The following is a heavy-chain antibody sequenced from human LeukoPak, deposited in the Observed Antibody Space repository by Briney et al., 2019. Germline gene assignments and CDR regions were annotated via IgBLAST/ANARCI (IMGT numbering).Heavy chain of an antibody. CDR3: ALNVDTAMVYDY. Sequence: SETLSLTCTVSGGSISSYYWSWIRQPPGKGLGWIGYIYYSGSTNYNPSLKRRVTISVDTSKNQFSLKLSSVTAADTAVYYCALNVDTAMVYDYWGQGTLVTVSS. V-gene: IGHV4-59*01. CDR2: IYYSGST. CDR1: GGSISSYY. J-gene: IGHJ4*02. D-gene: IGHD5-18*01.